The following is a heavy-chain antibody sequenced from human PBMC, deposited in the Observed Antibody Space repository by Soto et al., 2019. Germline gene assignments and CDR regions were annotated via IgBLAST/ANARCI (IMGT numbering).Heavy chain of an antibody. Sequence: ASVKVSCKASGYTFTSYGISWVRQAPGQRLEWMGWINSANGNTKYSQKFQGRATITRDTSTSTAYMELRSLRSDDTAVYYCARDHHIVLVPAAIGFGMDVWGQGTTVTVSS. D-gene: IGHD2-2*01. J-gene: IGHJ6*02. V-gene: IGHV1-18*01. CDR2: INSANGNT. CDR1: GYTFTSYG. CDR3: ARDHHIVLVPAAIGFGMDV.